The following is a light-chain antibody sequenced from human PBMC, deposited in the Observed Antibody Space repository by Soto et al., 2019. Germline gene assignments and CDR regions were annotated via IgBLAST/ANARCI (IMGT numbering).Light chain of an antibody. CDR3: LQYDILPT. CDR2: DAS. V-gene: IGKV1-33*01. J-gene: IGKJ2*01. CDR1: QDIRNF. Sequence: DIQMTQSPSSQSASVGDRVTITCQASQDIRNFLNWYQQKPGKAPKLLIYDASNLETGVPSRFSGSGSGTDFTFTISSLQPEDIATYYCLQYDILPTFGQGTKLEIK.